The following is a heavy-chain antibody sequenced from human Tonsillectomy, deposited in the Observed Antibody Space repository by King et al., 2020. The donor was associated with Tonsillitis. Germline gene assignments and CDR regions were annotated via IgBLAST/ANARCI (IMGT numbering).Heavy chain of an antibody. CDR3: SRETWVYGS. CDR2: INCNSGST. CDR1: GYTFTDYH. V-gene: IGHV1-2*02. D-gene: IGHD5-24*01. J-gene: IGHJ5*02. Sequence: QLVQSGTEVKVPGASVTVSCKASGYTFTDYHIHWIRQAPGQGLEWMGWINCNSGSTNYAQNLQGRVTLTRDTSTNTAYMDLRSLRSDDTAIYYCSRETWVYGSWGQGTLVTVSS.